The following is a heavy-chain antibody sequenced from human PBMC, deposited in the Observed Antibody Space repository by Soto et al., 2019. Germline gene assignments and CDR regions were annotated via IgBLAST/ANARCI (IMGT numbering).Heavy chain of an antibody. D-gene: IGHD3-10*01. V-gene: IGHV1-69*13. CDR3: ARDNGIFYGSGSYYVYYYYGMDV. Sequence: GASVKVSCKASGGTFSSYAISWVRQAPGQGLEWMGGIIPIFGTANYAQKFQGRVTITADESTSTAYMELSSLRSEDTAVYYCARDNGIFYGSGSYYVYYYYGMDVWGQGTTVTVSS. CDR2: IIPIFGTA. CDR1: GGTFSSYA. J-gene: IGHJ6*02.